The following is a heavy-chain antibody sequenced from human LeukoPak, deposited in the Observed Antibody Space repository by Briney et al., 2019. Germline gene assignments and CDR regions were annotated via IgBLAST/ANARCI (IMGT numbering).Heavy chain of an antibody. Sequence: GGSLRLSCAASGFTVSSNYMSWVRQAPGKGLEWVSVIYSGGSTYYADSVKGRFTISRDNSKNTLYLQMNSLRAEDTAVYYCAREPRSYDFWSGYFVRAFDIWGQGTMVTVSS. CDR3: AREPRSYDFWSGYFVRAFDI. CDR1: GFTVSSNY. J-gene: IGHJ3*02. D-gene: IGHD3-3*01. V-gene: IGHV3-66*01. CDR2: IYSGGST.